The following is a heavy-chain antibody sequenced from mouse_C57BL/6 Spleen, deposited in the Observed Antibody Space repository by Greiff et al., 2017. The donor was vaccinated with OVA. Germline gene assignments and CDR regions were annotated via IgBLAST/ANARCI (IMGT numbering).Heavy chain of an antibody. CDR3: ARRDYGSAWFAY. V-gene: IGHV1-18*01. J-gene: IGHJ3*01. CDR1: GYTFTDYN. D-gene: IGHD1-1*01. CDR2: INPNNGGT. Sequence: EVQLQQSGPELVKPGASVKIPCKASGYTFTDYNMDWVKQSHGKSLEWIGDINPNNGGTIYNQKFKGKATLTVDKSSSTAYMELRSLTSEDTAVYDCARRDYGSAWFAYWGQGTLVTVSA.